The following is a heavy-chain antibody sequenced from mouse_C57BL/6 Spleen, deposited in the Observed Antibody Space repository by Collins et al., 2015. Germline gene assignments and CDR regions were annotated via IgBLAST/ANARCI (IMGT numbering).Heavy chain of an antibody. CDR1: GYTFTSYW. Sequence: QVQLQQPGTELVKPGASVKLSCKASGYTFTSYWMHWVKQRPGQGFEWIGNINPSNGGTNYNEKFKSKATLTVDKSSSTAYMQLSSLTSEDSAVYYCARSGGGYYAMDYWGQGTSVTVSS. V-gene: IGHV1-53*01. CDR2: INPSNGGT. CDR3: ARSGGGYYAMDY. J-gene: IGHJ4*01.